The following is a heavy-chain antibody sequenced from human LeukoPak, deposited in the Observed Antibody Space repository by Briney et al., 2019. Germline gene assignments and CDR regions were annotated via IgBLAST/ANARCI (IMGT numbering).Heavy chain of an antibody. J-gene: IGHJ4*02. CDR3: ARRGTPDDY. CDR2: INHSGST. Sequence: SETLSLTCAVYGGSFSGYYWSWIRQLPGKGLEWIGEINHSGSTNYNPSLKSRVTISVDTSKNQFSLKLSSVTAADTAVYYCARRGTPDDYWGQETLVTVSS. V-gene: IGHV4-34*01. D-gene: IGHD3-16*01. CDR1: GGSFSGYY.